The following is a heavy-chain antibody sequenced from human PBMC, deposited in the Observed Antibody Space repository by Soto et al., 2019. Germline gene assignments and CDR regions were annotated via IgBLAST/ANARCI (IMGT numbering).Heavy chain of an antibody. J-gene: IGHJ4*02. Sequence: SETLSLTCIVSGGSISCSYWIWIRQSPGKGLEWLGYVYYTGSTNYSPSLRSRVSISVDTSKNEFSLRLSSVIAADTAVYFCARSVAVPGAHIDYWGQGTQVTVSS. V-gene: IGHV4-59*01. CDR2: VYYTGST. CDR1: GGSISCSY. CDR3: ARSVAVPGAHIDY. D-gene: IGHD6-19*01.